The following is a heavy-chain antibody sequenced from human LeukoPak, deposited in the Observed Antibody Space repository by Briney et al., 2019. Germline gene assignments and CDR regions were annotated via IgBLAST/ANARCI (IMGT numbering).Heavy chain of an antibody. D-gene: IGHD2-2*01. CDR2: ISSSSSYI. V-gene: IGHV3-21*01. CDR3: ARASTSYARLNWFDP. Sequence: GGSLRLSCAASGFTFSSYSMNWVRQAPGKGLEWVSSISSSSSYIYYADSVKGRFTISRDNAKNSLYLQMNSLRAEDTAVYYCARASTSYARLNWFDPWGQGTLVTVSS. CDR1: GFTFSSYS. J-gene: IGHJ5*02.